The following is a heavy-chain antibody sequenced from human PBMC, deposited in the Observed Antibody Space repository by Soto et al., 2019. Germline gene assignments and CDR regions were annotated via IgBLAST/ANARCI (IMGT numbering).Heavy chain of an antibody. CDR2: SRTSVGDT. D-gene: IGHD4-17*01. CDR3: AKDPTYDYGYFDS. J-gene: IGHJ4*02. Sequence: SLRLSCAVSGFTFSSYAMNWVRQAPGKGLEWVCTSRTSVGDTYYAASVKGRFTISRDNSKSTVYLHLNSLRAEDTAIYYCAKDPTYDYGYFDSWGQGTLVTVSS. V-gene: IGHV3-23*01. CDR1: GFTFSSYA.